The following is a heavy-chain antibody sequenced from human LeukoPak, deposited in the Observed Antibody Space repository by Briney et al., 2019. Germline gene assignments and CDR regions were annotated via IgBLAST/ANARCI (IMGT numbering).Heavy chain of an antibody. CDR3: AKYNSDWYDDY. CDR1: GFTFHTYA. V-gene: IGHV3-23*01. CDR2: ISGSGGST. Sequence: QPGGSLRLPCAASGFTFHTYALTWVRQAPGKGLEWVSAISGSGGSTYYADSVKGRFAISRDSSKNTLYLQMSSLRAEDTALYYCAKYNSDWYDDYWGQGTLVTVSS. D-gene: IGHD6-19*01. J-gene: IGHJ4*02.